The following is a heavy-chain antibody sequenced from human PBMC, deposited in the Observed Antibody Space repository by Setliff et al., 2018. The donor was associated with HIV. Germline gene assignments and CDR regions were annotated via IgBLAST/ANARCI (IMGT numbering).Heavy chain of an antibody. CDR2: ISAYNGNT. V-gene: IGHV1-18*01. Sequence: ASVKFSCKASGYTFSTYGISWVRQAPGQGLEWMGWISAYNGNTNYAQKLQGRVTVTTDTSTSTAYMELRSLRSDDTAVYYCARDRGVYCISSSCYSPVDAFDIWGQGTMVTVSS. CDR3: ARDRGVYCISSSCYSPVDAFDI. D-gene: IGHD2-2*01. J-gene: IGHJ3*02. CDR1: GYTFSTYG.